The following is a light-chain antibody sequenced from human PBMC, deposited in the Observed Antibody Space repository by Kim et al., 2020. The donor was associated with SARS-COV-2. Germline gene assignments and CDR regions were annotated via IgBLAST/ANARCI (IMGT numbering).Light chain of an antibody. CDR3: QQYNRYPYT. V-gene: IGKV1-16*01. Sequence: SASVGARVTLTCRASQGIHTYLAWFQQKPGQAPKSLIYAASNLHSGVPSRFSGSGSGTDFTLTISGLQPEDFAIYYCQQYNRYPYTFGQGTSWRS. CDR1: QGIHTY. J-gene: IGKJ2*01. CDR2: AAS.